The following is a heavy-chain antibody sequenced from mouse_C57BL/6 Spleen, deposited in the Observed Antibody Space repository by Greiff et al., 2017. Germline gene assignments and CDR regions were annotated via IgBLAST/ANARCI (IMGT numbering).Heavy chain of an antibody. J-gene: IGHJ3*01. V-gene: IGHV1-74*01. CDR1: GYTFTSYW. D-gene: IGHD1-1*01. CDR2: IHPSDSDT. Sequence: QVQLKQPGAELVKPGASVKVSCKASGYTFTSYWMHWVKQRPGQGLEWIGRIHPSDSDTNYNQKFKGKATLTVDKSSSTAYMQLSSLTSEDSAVYYCAIMGYYGSSSWFAYWGQGTLVTVSA. CDR3: AIMGYYGSSSWFAY.